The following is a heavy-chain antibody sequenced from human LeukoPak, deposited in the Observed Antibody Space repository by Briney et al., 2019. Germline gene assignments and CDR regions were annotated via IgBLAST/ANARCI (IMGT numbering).Heavy chain of an antibody. CDR1: GGSISSYY. J-gene: IGHJ4*02. V-gene: IGHV4-59*01. CDR2: IYYSGST. Sequence: SETLSLTCTVSGGSISSYYWSWIRQPPGKGLEWIGYIYYSGSTNYNPSLKSRVTISVDTSKNQFSLKLSSVTAADTAVYYCARQDSGYDTYYFDYWGQGTLVTVSS. D-gene: IGHD5-12*01. CDR3: ARQDSGYDTYYFDY.